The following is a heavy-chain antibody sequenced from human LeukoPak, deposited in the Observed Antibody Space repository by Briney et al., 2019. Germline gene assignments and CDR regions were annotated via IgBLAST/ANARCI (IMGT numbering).Heavy chain of an antibody. D-gene: IGHD3-16*02. CDR1: GGSISSGGYY. J-gene: IGHJ4*02. CDR2: IYYSGST. CDR3: ARDKVTFGGVIVDY. Sequence: SQTLSLTCTVSGGSISSGGYYWSWIRQHPGTGLEWIGYIYYSGSTYYNPSLKSRVTISVDTSKNQFSLKLSSVTAADTAVYYCARDKVTFGGVIVDYWGQGTLVTVSS. V-gene: IGHV4-31*03.